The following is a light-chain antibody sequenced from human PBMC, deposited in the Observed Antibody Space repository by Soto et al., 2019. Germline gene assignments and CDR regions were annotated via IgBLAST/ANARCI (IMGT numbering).Light chain of an antibody. Sequence: QSVLTQPASVSGSLGQSITISCTGTSSDVGAYNYVSWYQQQPGKAPKLMISEVSNRPSGVSNRFSGSKSGNTASLIISGLQAEDEADYYCCSFTSITTYVFETGTKVTVL. V-gene: IGLV2-14*01. CDR1: SSDVGAYNY. CDR3: CSFTSITTYV. CDR2: EVS. J-gene: IGLJ1*01.